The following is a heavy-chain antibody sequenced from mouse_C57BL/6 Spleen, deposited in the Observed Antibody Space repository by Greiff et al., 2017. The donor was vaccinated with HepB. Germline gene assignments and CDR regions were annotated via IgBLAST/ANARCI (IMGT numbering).Heavy chain of an antibody. J-gene: IGHJ4*01. V-gene: IGHV1-15*01. Sequence: VQLQQSGAELVRPGASVTLSCKASGYTFTDYEMHWVKQTPVHGLEWIGAIDPETGGTAYNQKFKGKAILTADKSSSTAYRELRSLTSEDSAVYYCTREDYYGSSYYAMDYWGQGTSVTVSS. CDR1: GYTFTDYE. D-gene: IGHD1-1*01. CDR3: TREDYYGSSYYAMDY. CDR2: IDPETGGT.